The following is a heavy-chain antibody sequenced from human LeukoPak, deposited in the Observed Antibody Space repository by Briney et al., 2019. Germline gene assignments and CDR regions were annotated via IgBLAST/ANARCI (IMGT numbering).Heavy chain of an antibody. V-gene: IGHV4-39*07. J-gene: IGHJ5*02. Sequence: SETRSLTRTVSGVSIRSSGFYWAWVREPPGKGLEWIGSVFYSGTTFYSPSLKSRVTLSVDTSKNQFSLNLSSVTAADTAVYYCARADIVVVPNWFGPWGQGTLVTVSS. D-gene: IGHD2-2*01. CDR3: ARADIVVVPNWFGP. CDR2: VFYSGTT. CDR1: GVSIRSSGFY.